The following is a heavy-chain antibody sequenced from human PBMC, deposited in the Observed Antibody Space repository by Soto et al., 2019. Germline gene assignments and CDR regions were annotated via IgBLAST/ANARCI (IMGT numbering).Heavy chain of an antibody. J-gene: IGHJ4*01. V-gene: IGHV5-51*01. CDR2: IWPSDSET. Sequence: KSSCDAPEYRVTGSWICAVRQMPGRALEWMGIIWPSDSETRYSPSFQGQVTISVDKSISTAYLQWSSLKASDTAMYYCARHFFLFSGVHLVVDWGPG. CDR3: ARHFFLFSGVHLVVD. CDR1: EYRVTGSW. D-gene: IGHD2-15*01.